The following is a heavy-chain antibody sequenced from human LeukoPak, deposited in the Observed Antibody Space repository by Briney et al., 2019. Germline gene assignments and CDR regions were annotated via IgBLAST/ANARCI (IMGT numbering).Heavy chain of an antibody. V-gene: IGHV4-59*08. Sequence: SETLSLTCSVSGGSISSYYWSWIRQPPGKGLEWIGYVYYSGSTNSNPSLQSRVTISVDTSKNQFSLQLSSVTAADTAVYYCARYMSSPGPFDYWGQGTLVTVSS. D-gene: IGHD1-14*01. J-gene: IGHJ4*02. CDR3: ARYMSSPGPFDY. CDR1: GGSISSYY. CDR2: VYYSGST.